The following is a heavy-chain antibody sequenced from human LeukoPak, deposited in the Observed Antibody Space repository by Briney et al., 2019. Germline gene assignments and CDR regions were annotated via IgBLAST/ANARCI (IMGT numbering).Heavy chain of an antibody. V-gene: IGHV3-30*02. CDR3: AKPARTDYTDY. J-gene: IGHJ4*02. CDR1: GFTFSSYG. D-gene: IGHD1-14*01. Sequence: GGSLRLSCAASGFTFSSYGMHWVRQAPGKGLEWVAFIRHDGSNKNYADSVKGRFTISRDNSKNTLYLQMNSLRAEDTAVYYCAKPARTDYTDYWGQGTLVTVSS. CDR2: IRHDGSNK.